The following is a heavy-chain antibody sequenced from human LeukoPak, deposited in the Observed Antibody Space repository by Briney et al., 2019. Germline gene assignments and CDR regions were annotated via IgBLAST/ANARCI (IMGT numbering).Heavy chain of an antibody. CDR1: GGSISSGDYY. CDR3: ARAGPSYYDSSSRGNTFDP. V-gene: IGHV4-30-4*08. Sequence: PSQTLSLTCTVSGGSISSGDYYWSWIRQPPGKGLEWIGYIYYSGSTYYNPSLKSRVTISVDTSKNQFSLKLSSVTAADTAVYYCARAGPSYYDSSSRGNTFDPWGQGTLVTVSS. D-gene: IGHD3-22*01. CDR2: IYYSGST. J-gene: IGHJ5*02.